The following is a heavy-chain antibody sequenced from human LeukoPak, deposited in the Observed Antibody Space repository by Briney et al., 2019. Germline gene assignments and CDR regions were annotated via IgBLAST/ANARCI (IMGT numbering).Heavy chain of an antibody. CDR1: EFTVSANY. J-gene: IGHJ3*02. CDR2: MDPDGVT. D-gene: IGHD6-13*01. CDR3: TKGTFDI. Sequence: PGGSLRLSCAGSEFTVSANYMSWVRQAPGKGLEWVSFMDPDGVTSHADSVQGRFTISRDNSKNTLYLQMSSLRAEDTAIYYCTKGTFDIWGQGTMVTVSS. V-gene: IGHV3-53*01.